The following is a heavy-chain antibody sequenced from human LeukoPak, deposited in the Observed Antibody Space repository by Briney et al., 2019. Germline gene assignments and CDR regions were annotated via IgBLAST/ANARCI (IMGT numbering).Heavy chain of an antibody. CDR2: IYWDDDK. Sequence: SGPTLVNPTQTLTLTCTFSGFSLSTSGVGVGWILQPPGKALEWLAPIYWDDDKRYSPSLKSRLTITKDTSKNQVVLTMTNMDPVDTATYYCAHVFYYYDSSGPQYYFDYWGQGTLVTVSS. V-gene: IGHV2-5*02. D-gene: IGHD3-22*01. CDR3: AHVFYYYDSSGPQYYFDY. J-gene: IGHJ4*02. CDR1: GFSLSTSGVG.